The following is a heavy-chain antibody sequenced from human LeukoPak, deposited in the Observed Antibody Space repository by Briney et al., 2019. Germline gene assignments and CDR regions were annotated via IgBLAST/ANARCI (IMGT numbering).Heavy chain of an antibody. CDR2: INPNSGGT. CDR3: ARDLEVWVAGSEHYYYYYYMDV. CDR1: GYTFTGYY. Sequence: ASVKVSCKASGYTFTGYYMHWVRQAPGQGLEWMGWINPNSGGTNYAQKFQGRVTMTRDTSISTAYMELSRLRSDDTAVYYCARDLEVWVAGSEHYYYYYYMDVWGKGTTVTVSS. J-gene: IGHJ6*03. V-gene: IGHV1-2*02. D-gene: IGHD6-19*01.